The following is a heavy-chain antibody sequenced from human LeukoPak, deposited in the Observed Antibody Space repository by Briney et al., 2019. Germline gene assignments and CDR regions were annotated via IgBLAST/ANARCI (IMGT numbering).Heavy chain of an antibody. CDR1: GFTLSSYA. V-gene: IGHV3-23*01. CDR2: ISGSADNT. J-gene: IGHJ4*02. Sequence: GGSLRLSCTASGFTLSSYAMSWVRQAPGEGLEWVSTISGSADNTNYAEAVKGRFTISRDNSKNTMYLQMNSLRAEDTAVYYCAKSDYYGSGKEGNYWGQGTLVTVSS. CDR3: AKSDYYGSGKEGNY. D-gene: IGHD3-10*01.